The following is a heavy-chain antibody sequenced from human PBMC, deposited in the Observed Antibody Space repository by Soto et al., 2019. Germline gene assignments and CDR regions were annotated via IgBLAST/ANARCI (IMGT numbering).Heavy chain of an antibody. Sequence: QVQLVQSGAEVKKPGASVKVSCKASVYPFTSYDINWVRQATGQGLEWMGWLNPNSGNTGYAQKFQGRVTMTRNTSISTAYMELSSLRSEDTAVYYCARNLVDYCDYLGGFDPWGQGTLVNVSS. CDR2: LNPNSGNT. J-gene: IGHJ5*02. CDR3: ARNLVDYCDYLGGFDP. D-gene: IGHD4-17*01. V-gene: IGHV1-8*01. CDR1: VYPFTSYD.